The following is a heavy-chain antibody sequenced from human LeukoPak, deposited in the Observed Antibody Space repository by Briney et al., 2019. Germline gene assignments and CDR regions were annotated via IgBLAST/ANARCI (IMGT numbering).Heavy chain of an antibody. J-gene: IGHJ3*02. CDR1: GASLSDYY. Sequence: PSETLSLTCVVYGASLSDYYWSWIRQPPGKGLEWIGEINHIVGTNYNPSLESRVAVSVDTSKNQFSLKLTSVTAADTAVYSCARGKRRDSFKNVFDIWGQGTMVTVSS. CDR2: INHIVGT. CDR3: ARGKRRDSFKNVFDI. D-gene: IGHD3-22*01. V-gene: IGHV4-34*01.